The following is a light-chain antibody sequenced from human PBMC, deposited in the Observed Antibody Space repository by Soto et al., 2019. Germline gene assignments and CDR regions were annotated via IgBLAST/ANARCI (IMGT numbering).Light chain of an antibody. CDR1: QSVSSD. J-gene: IGKJ1*01. CDR2: GAS. Sequence: IVMTQSPGTLSVSPGERATLSCRAGQSVSSDLAWYHQKPGQAPRLLIYGASTRATGIPARFSGSGSGTEFTLTINSLQSEDFAVYYCQQYNNWPRTFGQGTKVDIK. CDR3: QQYNNWPRT. V-gene: IGKV3-15*01.